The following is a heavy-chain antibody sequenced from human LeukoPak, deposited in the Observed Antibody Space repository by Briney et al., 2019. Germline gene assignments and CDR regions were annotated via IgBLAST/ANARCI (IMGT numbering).Heavy chain of an antibody. Sequence: PGRSLRLSCAASKFTFSSYGMHWVRQAPGQGLEWVAVVWNDGSSQYYADPVKGRFTVSRDNSQKTLYLQMNSLRPEDTAVYYCAKDAERGFDYSNSLEKWGQGTLVTVSS. V-gene: IGHV3-33*06. J-gene: IGHJ4*02. CDR3: AKDAERGFDYSNSLEK. CDR1: KFTFSSYG. CDR2: VWNDGSSQ. D-gene: IGHD4-11*01.